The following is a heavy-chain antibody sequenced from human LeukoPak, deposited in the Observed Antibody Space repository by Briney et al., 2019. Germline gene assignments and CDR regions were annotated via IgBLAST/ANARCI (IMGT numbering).Heavy chain of an antibody. Sequence: QPGGSLRLSCAASGFTFSSYDMHWVRQATGKGLEWVSAIGTAGDTYYPGSVKGRFTISRENAKNSLYLQMNSLRAGDTAVYYCARRRATAGYGMDVWGQGTTVTVSS. J-gene: IGHJ6*02. CDR1: GFTFSSYD. CDR3: ARRRATAGYGMDV. D-gene: IGHD6-13*01. V-gene: IGHV3-13*01. CDR2: IGTAGDT.